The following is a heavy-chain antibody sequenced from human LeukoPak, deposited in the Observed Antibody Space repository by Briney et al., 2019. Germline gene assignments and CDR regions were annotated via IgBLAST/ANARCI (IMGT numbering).Heavy chain of an antibody. Sequence: SETLSLTCTVSGYSISSGYYWGWIRQPPGKGRVGFGSIYHSGSTYYNPSLKSRVTISVDTSKNQFSLKLSSVTAADTAVYYCARVGSGSSGNDAFDIWGQGTMVTVSS. V-gene: IGHV4-38-2*02. CDR3: ARVGSGSSGNDAFDI. J-gene: IGHJ3*02. D-gene: IGHD3-10*01. CDR1: GYSISSGYY. CDR2: IYHSGST.